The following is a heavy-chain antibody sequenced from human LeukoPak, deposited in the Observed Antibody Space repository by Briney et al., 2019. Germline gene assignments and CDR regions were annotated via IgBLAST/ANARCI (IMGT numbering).Heavy chain of an antibody. V-gene: IGHV1-18*01. Sequence: GASVKVSCKASGYTFTSYGISWVRQAPGQGLEWMGWISAYNGNTNYAQKLQGRVTMTTDTSTSTAYMELRSLRSDDTAVYFCARAHSGTLPYYFDFWGPGTLVTVFS. CDR1: GYTFTSYG. CDR2: ISAYNGNT. CDR3: ARAHSGTLPYYFDF. J-gene: IGHJ4*02. D-gene: IGHD3-10*01.